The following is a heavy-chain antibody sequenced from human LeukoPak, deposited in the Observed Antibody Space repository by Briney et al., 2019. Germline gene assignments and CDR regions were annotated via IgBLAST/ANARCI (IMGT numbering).Heavy chain of an antibody. Sequence: ASVTVSCKASGYTFTSYGISWVRQAPGQGLEWMGWISAYNGNTNYAQKFQGRVTITADESTSTAYMELSSLRSEDTAVYYCARGSSGYDSCYWGQGTLVTVSS. J-gene: IGHJ4*02. CDR2: ISAYNGNT. D-gene: IGHD5-12*01. V-gene: IGHV1-18*01. CDR1: GYTFTSYG. CDR3: ARGSSGYDSCY.